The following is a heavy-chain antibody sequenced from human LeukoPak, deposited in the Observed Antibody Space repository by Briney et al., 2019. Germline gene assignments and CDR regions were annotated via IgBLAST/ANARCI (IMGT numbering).Heavy chain of an antibody. CDR1: GFTFSSYA. D-gene: IGHD3-3*01. V-gene: IGHV3-23*01. CDR2: ISGSGGST. J-gene: IGHJ4*02. Sequence: GGSLRLSCAASGFTFSSYAMSRVRQAPGKGLEWVSAISGSGGSTCYADSVKGRFTISRDNSKNTLYLQMNSLRAEDTAVYYCAKENTIFGVVIIPFDYWGQGTLVTASS. CDR3: AKENTIFGVVIIPFDY.